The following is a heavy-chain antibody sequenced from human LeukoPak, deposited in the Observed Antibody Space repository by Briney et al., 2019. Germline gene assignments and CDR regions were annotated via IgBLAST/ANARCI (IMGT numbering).Heavy chain of an antibody. J-gene: IGHJ3*02. CDR1: GFTFSSYA. D-gene: IGHD3-10*01. CDR2: ISGSGGST. V-gene: IGHV3-23*01. CDR3: AKRSDSYGSGSYYRDAFDI. Sequence: PGGSLRLSCAASGFTFSSYAMSWVRQAPGKGLEWVSAISGSGGSTYYADSVKGRFTISRDNSKNTQYLQMNSLRAEDTAVYYCAKRSDSYGSGSYYRDAFDIWGQGTMVTVSS.